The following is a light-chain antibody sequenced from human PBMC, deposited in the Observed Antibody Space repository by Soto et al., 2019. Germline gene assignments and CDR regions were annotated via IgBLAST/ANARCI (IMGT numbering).Light chain of an antibody. Sequence: EIVMTQSPATLSVSPVERATLSFRASQTVRNNYLAWYQQKPGQAPRLLIYDASSRATGIPDRFSGGGSGTDFTLTISRLEPEDFAVYYCQQFSSYPLTFGGGTKVDIK. CDR1: QTVRNNY. CDR2: DAS. V-gene: IGKV3-20*01. J-gene: IGKJ4*01. CDR3: QQFSSYPLT.